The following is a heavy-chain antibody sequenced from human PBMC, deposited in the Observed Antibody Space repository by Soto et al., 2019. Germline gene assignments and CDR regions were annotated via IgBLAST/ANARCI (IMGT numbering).Heavy chain of an antibody. J-gene: IGHJ4*02. CDR2: MNPNSGNT. CDR1: GYSFTSYD. D-gene: IGHD1-1*01. Sequence: QVQLVQSGAEVKKPGASVKVSCKASGYSFTSYDINWVRQATGQGREWMGWMNPNSGNTGYAQKFQGRVTMTRNTSRRTAYMELRSLRSEDTAVYYCARERYGLFDYWGQGTLVTVSS. CDR3: ARERYGLFDY. V-gene: IGHV1-8*01.